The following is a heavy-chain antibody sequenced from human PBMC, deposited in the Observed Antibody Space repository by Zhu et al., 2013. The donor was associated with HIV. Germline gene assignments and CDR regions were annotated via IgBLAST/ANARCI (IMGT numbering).Heavy chain of an antibody. Sequence: QVQLLQSGPEVKKTGSSVKVSCKASGGTFSTYGINWVRQAPGQGLEWMGWISTSTPKTKFAEKFQGRLTMTTDTSTNTADMELRSLTSDDTAVYFCARSFSGYSENYMFDYWGQGTLVTVSS. CDR1: GGTFSTYG. CDR3: ARSFSGYSENYMFDY. J-gene: IGHJ4*02. V-gene: IGHV1-18*01. D-gene: IGHD5-18*01. CDR2: ISTSTPKT.